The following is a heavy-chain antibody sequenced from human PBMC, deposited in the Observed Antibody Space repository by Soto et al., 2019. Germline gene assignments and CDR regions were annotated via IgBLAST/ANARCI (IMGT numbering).Heavy chain of an antibody. CDR1: GGSFSGYY. J-gene: IGHJ6*02. V-gene: IGHV4-34*01. Sequence: SETLSLTCAVYGGSFSGYYWSWIRQPPGKGLEWIGEINHSGSTNYNPSLKSRVTISVDTSKNQFSLKLSSVTAADTAVYYCARGSRYYGSGSYYNRYYYGMDVWGQGTTVTVSS. CDR2: INHSGST. D-gene: IGHD3-10*01. CDR3: ARGSRYYGSGSYYNRYYYGMDV.